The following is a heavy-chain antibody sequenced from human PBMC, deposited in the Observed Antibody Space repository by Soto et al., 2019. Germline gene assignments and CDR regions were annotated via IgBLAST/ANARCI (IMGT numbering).Heavy chain of an antibody. CDR2: ISHDGSTK. CDR1: GLTFSSYG. D-gene: IGHD3-22*01. J-gene: IGHJ2*01. Sequence: QVQLVESGGGVVQPGRSLRLSCAASGLTFSSYGMHWVRQAPGKGLEWVAVISHDGSTKYYADSVRGRFTISRDNSNNTLYLQMDSLRPEDTALYYCAKPFQRSGYYYDFWYFGVWGRGTLVTVSS. CDR3: AKPFQRSGYYYDFWYFGV. V-gene: IGHV3-30*18.